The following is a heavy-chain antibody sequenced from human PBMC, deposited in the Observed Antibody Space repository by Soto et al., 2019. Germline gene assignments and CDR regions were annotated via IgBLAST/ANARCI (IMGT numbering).Heavy chain of an antibody. CDR3: ARHPVDTDIR. J-gene: IGHJ4*02. V-gene: IGHV5-51*01. CDR1: GYTFGTSW. Sequence: GESLKISCQASGYTFGTSWIGWVRQVPGKGLEWMGIIWPRDSDTKYNPSFEGQVTISADKSISTAYLQWSSLKASDSAIYYCARHPVDTDIRWGQGTRVTVSS. D-gene: IGHD5-18*01. CDR2: IWPRDSDT.